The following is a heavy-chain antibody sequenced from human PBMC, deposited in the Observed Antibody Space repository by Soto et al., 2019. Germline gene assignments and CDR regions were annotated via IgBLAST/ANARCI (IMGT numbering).Heavy chain of an antibody. V-gene: IGHV3-33*01. CDR2: IWYDGSNK. CDR1: GFTFSSDA. Sequence: QVQLVESGGGVVQPGRSLRRSCAASGFTFSSDAMHWVRQAPGKGLEWMAIIWYDGSNKYYADSVKGRFTISRDNSKNTLYLQMNSLRVEDTAVYYCARDPGGSWSCNFCMDVWGQGTTVTVSS. D-gene: IGHD2-15*01. J-gene: IGHJ6*02. CDR3: ARDPGGSWSCNFCMDV.